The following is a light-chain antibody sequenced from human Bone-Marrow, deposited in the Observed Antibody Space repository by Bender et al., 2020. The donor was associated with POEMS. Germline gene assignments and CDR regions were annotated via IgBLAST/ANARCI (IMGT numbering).Light chain of an antibody. J-gene: IGLJ3*02. CDR1: NLGTIY. V-gene: IGLV3-1*01. CDR2: EDD. Sequence: SYTLTQPPSVSVSPGQTATITCSGDNLGTIYASWYQQKPGQSPVLVIYEDDRRASGTPERFSGANSGNTATLTISGAQATDEGDYYCQAWDSGPEVAFGGGTRLTVL. CDR3: QAWDSGPEVA.